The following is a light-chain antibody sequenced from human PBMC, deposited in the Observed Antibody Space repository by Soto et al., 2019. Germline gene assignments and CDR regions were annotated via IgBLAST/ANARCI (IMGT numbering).Light chain of an antibody. CDR3: CSYAGTNTFV. Sequence: QSALTQPASVSGSPGQSITISCTGTSSDVGSYNLVSWYQQHPGKAPKLMIYEGSKRPSVVSNRFSGSKSANTASLTISWLQTGGEPDYCCCSYAGTNTFVFGSGTKVTVL. V-gene: IGLV2-23*01. J-gene: IGLJ1*01. CDR2: EGS. CDR1: SSDVGSYNL.